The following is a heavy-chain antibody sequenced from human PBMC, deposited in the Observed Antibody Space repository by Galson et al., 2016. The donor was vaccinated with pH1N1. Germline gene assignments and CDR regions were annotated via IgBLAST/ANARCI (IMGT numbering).Heavy chain of an antibody. Sequence: SLRLSCAASGFTFTSYAMHWVRQAPGKGLEWVAVILYDGTNEYYADSVKGRFTISRDKTQSTLYLQMNSLRAEDTSVYHCAKDVLVRVLAAYFDYWGQGTLVTVSS. J-gene: IGHJ4*02. CDR1: GFTFTSYA. CDR2: ILYDGTNE. V-gene: IGHV3-30*04. D-gene: IGHD2-2*01. CDR3: AKDVLVRVLAAYFDY.